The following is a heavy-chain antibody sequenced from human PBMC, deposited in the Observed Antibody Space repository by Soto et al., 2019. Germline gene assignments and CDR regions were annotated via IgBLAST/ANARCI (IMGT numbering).Heavy chain of an antibody. CDR1: GFTFSSYA. J-gene: IGHJ4*02. D-gene: IGHD3-22*01. CDR3: ATPADSSGFFFDY. Sequence: GGSLRLSCAASGFTFSSYAMNWVRQAPGKGLEWVSGISGSGGSAFFADSVKGRFTISRDNSKNTLYLQMNSLRAEDTAVYYCATPADSSGFFFDYWGQGTLVTVSS. V-gene: IGHV3-23*01. CDR2: ISGSGGSA.